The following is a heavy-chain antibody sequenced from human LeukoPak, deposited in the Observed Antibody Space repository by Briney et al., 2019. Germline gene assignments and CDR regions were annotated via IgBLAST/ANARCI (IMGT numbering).Heavy chain of an antibody. D-gene: IGHD1-26*01. CDR1: GFTFSSHG. Sequence: GGSLRLSCAASGFTFSSHGMRWVRQAPVKGLDLVSTISGSAYNTYYADSVKGLVTISRDSSWNTLYLQMNSLRAEDTALYYCAKHSGSYFIYYVDSWGQGTLVTVSS. V-gene: IGHV3-23*01. CDR3: AKHSGSYFIYYVDS. J-gene: IGHJ4*02. CDR2: ISGSAYNT.